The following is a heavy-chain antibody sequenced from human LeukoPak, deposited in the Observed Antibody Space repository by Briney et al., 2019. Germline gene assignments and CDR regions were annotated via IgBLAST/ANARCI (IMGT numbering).Heavy chain of an antibody. CDR3: ARDLGSSGWCDY. CDR1: GGSISSYY. V-gene: IGHV4-59*01. J-gene: IGHJ4*02. D-gene: IGHD6-19*01. Sequence: SETLSLTCTVSGGSISSYYWSWIRQPPGKGLEWIGYIYYSGSTNYNPSLKSRVTISVDTSKNQFSLKLSSVTAADTAVYYCARDLGSSGWCDYWGQGTLVTVSS. CDR2: IYYSGST.